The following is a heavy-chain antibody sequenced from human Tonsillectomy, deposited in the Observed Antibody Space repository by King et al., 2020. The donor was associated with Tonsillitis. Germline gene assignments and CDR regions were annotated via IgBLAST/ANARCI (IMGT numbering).Heavy chain of an antibody. CDR3: ARDYYGSGFPDY. Sequence: VQLVESGGGLIQPGGSLRLSCAASGFSVSSDYMNWVRQAPGKGLEWVSVIYSGGSTYNADSVKGRFTTSRDNSKNTVYLQMNSLRAEDTAVYYCARDYYGSGFPDYWGQGTLVTVSS. J-gene: IGHJ4*02. D-gene: IGHD3-10*01. V-gene: IGHV3-53*01. CDR1: GFSVSSDY. CDR2: IYSGGST.